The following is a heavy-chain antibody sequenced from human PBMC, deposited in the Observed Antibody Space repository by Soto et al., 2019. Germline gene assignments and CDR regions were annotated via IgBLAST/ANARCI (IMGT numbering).Heavy chain of an antibody. CDR3: TRDPVPDGSGYFPFDY. J-gene: IGHJ4*02. CDR1: GFRFSTYS. Sequence: EVQLVESGGGLVKPGGSLRLSCAASGFRFSTYSMNWVRQAPGKGLEWVASISTTNSYIYYADSVRGRFTISRDNDKNSRFLQLNSLRSEDTAVYYCTRDPVPDGSGYFPFDYWGQGTLVTVSS. V-gene: IGHV3-21*01. D-gene: IGHD3-22*01. CDR2: ISTTNSYI.